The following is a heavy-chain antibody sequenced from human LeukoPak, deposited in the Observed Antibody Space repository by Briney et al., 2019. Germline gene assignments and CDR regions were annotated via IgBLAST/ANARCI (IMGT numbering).Heavy chain of an antibody. CDR1: GYTFTSYY. CDR2: INPNSGGT. V-gene: IGHV1-2*02. D-gene: IGHD4-17*01. J-gene: IGHJ3*02. Sequence: ASVKVSCKASGYTFTSYYMHWVRQAPGQGLEWMGWINPNSGGTNYAQKFQGRVTMTRDTSISTAYMELSRLRSDDTAVYYCARVEEYGDPYDAFDIWGQGTMVTVSS. CDR3: ARVEEYGDPYDAFDI.